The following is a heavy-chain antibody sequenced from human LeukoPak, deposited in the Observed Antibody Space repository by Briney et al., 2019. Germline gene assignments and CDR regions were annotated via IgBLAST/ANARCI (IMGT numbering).Heavy chain of an antibody. Sequence: GGSLRLSCAASGFTFNNYAMTWVRQAPGKGLEWVSVVSGSGDNTNYADSVKGRFTISRDNSKYTLFLQMNSLRTEDTAVYFCARWGNDYSQFDSWGQGTLVTVS. CDR1: GFTFNNYA. D-gene: IGHD4-11*01. J-gene: IGHJ4*02. V-gene: IGHV3-23*01. CDR3: ARWGNDYSQFDS. CDR2: VSGSGDNT.